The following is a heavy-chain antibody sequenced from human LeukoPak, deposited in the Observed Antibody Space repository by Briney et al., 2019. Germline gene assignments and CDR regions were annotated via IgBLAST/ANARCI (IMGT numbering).Heavy chain of an antibody. V-gene: IGHV3-23*01. CDR1: GFTFSSYA. Sequence: GGSLRLSCAASGFTFSSYAMSWVRQAPGKGLEWVSAISGSGGSTYYADSVKGRFTISRDNSKNTLYLQMNSLRAEDTAVYYCAKDWDCSSTSCYFDYWGQGTLVTVSS. J-gene: IGHJ4*02. CDR3: AKDWDCSSTSCYFDY. D-gene: IGHD2-2*01. CDR2: ISGSGGST.